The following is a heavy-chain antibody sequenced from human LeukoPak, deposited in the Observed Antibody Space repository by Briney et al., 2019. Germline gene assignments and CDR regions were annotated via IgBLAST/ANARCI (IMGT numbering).Heavy chain of an antibody. CDR3: ARDRSVAALWGHMGLDY. V-gene: IGHV4-61*02. CDR1: GGSISSGSYY. CDR2: IFTSGTT. J-gene: IGHJ4*02. Sequence: SETLSLTCTVSGGSISSGSYYWSWIRQPAGKGLEWIGRIFTSGTTNYNPSLKSRVTISVDTSRNQVSLKLSSVTAADTAVYYCARDRSVAALWGHMGLDYWGQGTLVTVSS. D-gene: IGHD6-19*01.